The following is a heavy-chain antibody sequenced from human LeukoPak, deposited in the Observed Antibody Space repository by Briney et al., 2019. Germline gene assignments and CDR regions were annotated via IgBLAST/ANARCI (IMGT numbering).Heavy chain of an antibody. Sequence: SGGSLRLSCAASGFSFSSSWMPWVRQAPGKGLMWVSRISDDGTSTMYAASVKGRFTMSRSTAKNTLSLQMDSLTAEDTAVYYCARSYGGFDYWGQGVLVTVS. CDR3: ARSYGGFDY. CDR1: GFSFSSSW. CDR2: ISDDGTST. D-gene: IGHD4-23*01. V-gene: IGHV3-74*03. J-gene: IGHJ4*01.